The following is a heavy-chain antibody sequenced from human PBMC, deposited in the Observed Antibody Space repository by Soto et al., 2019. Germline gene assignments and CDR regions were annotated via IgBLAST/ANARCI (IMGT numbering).Heavy chain of an antibody. CDR2: INSDGSST. J-gene: IGHJ3*02. D-gene: IGHD6-19*01. CDR1: GFTFSNYW. V-gene: IGHV3-74*01. Sequence: PGGSLRLSCVVSGFTFSNYWMHWVRQAPGKGLVWVSRINSDGSSTSYADSVKGRFTISRDNAKNTLYLQMNSLRAEDTAVYYCASPGIAVAGTWDAFDIWGQGTMVTVSS. CDR3: ASPGIAVAGTWDAFDI.